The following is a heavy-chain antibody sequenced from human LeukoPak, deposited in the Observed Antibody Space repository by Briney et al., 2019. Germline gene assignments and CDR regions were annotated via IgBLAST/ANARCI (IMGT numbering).Heavy chain of an antibody. CDR3: ARDNSYYYDSSTAAGWNDY. D-gene: IGHD3-22*01. Sequence: SETLSLTCTVSGGPISGYYWSWIRQPAGKGLEWIGRIYSSGSTNYNPSLKSRVTMSLDTSKNQFSLKLRSVTAADTAVYYCARDNSYYYDSSTAAGWNDYWGQGILVTVSS. J-gene: IGHJ4*02. CDR1: GGPISGYY. CDR2: IYSSGST. V-gene: IGHV4-4*07.